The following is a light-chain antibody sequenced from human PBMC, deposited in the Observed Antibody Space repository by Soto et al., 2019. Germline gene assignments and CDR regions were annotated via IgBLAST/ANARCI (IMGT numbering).Light chain of an antibody. V-gene: IGKV3-11*01. CDR2: DAS. CDR1: QRVPRN. Sequence: EIVLTQCPASLSLSPGDRATLSCRASQRVPRNFACYQQRPVQAPRLLIHDASTTATAIPDRFSGSGSGTDFILTISSREPEHFAVYYCQQRSNWPPALTFGQGTQLEI. J-gene: IGKJ5*01. CDR3: QQRSNWPPALT.